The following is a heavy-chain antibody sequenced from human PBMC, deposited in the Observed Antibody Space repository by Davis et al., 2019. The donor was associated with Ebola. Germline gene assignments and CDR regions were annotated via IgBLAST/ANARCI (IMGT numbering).Heavy chain of an antibody. CDR3: ARGAPIVVPAAIYDFDY. D-gene: IGHD2-2*01. J-gene: IGHJ4*02. V-gene: IGHV1-69*13. Sequence: SVKVSCKASGGTFSSYAISWVRQAPGQGLEWMGGIIPIFGTANYAQKFQGRVTITADESTSTAYMELSSLRSEDTAVYYCARGAPIVVPAAIYDFDYWGQGTLVTVSS. CDR1: GGTFSSYA. CDR2: IIPIFGTA.